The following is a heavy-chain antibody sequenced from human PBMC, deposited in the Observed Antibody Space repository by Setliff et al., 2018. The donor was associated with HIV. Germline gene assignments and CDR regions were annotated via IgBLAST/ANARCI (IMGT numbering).Heavy chain of an antibody. Sequence: GASVKVSCKASGGTFSSYAISWVRQAPGQGLEWMGGIIPILGIANYAQKFRGRVTITADKSTSTAYMELSSLRSEDTAVYYCARAYYYDSSGLAPYYYYGMDVWGQGTTVTVSS. CDR2: IIPILGIA. V-gene: IGHV1-69*10. D-gene: IGHD3-22*01. J-gene: IGHJ6*02. CDR3: ARAYYYDSSGLAPYYYYGMDV. CDR1: GGTFSSYA.